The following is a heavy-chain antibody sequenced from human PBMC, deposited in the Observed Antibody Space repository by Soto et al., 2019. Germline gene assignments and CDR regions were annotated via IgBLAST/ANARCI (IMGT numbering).Heavy chain of an antibody. D-gene: IGHD6-13*01. V-gene: IGHV4-31*03. CDR1: GVSISSGGYY. CDR2: IYYSGST. Sequence: SETLSLTCTVSGVSISSGGYYWSWIRQHPGKGLEWIGYIYYSGSTYYNPSLKSRVTISVDTSKNQFSLKLSSVTAADTAVYYCARAAHYSSPFRWFDPWGQGTLVTVSS. J-gene: IGHJ5*02. CDR3: ARAAHYSSPFRWFDP.